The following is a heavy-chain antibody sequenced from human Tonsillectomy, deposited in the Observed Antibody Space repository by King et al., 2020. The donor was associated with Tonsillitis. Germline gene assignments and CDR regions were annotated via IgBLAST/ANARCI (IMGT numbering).Heavy chain of an antibody. Sequence: EVQLVESGGGLVKPGGSLRLSCAASGFTFTNAWMNWVRQAPGKGLEWVARIKTKNDGGTTDYAEPVKGRFSISRDDSKNTLYLEMSSLKIEDTGVYYCTTRPWFDYWGQGTLVTVSS. V-gene: IGHV3-15*07. J-gene: IGHJ4*02. CDR3: TTRPWFDY. CDR1: GFTFTNAW. CDR2: IKTKNDGGTT.